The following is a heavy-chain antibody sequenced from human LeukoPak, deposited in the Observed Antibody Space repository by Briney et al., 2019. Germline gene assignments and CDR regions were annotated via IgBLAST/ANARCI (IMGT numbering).Heavy chain of an antibody. CDR2: ISGSGGST. D-gene: IGHD3-22*01. CDR3: AKDGGVYDSSGNDY. V-gene: IGHV3-23*01. Sequence: GGSLRLSCAASGFTFSSYAMSWVRQAPGEGLEWVSAISGSGGSTYYADSVKGRFTISRDNSKNTLYLQMNSLRAEDTAVYYCAKDGGVYDSSGNDYWGQGTLVTVSS. CDR1: GFTFSSYA. J-gene: IGHJ4*02.